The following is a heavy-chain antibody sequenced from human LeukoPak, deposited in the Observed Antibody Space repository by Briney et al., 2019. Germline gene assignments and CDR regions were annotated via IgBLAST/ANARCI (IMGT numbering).Heavy chain of an antibody. CDR2: IYYSGST. D-gene: IGHD3-3*01. CDR1: GGSISSYY. V-gene: IGHV4-59*01. J-gene: IGHJ4*02. CDR3: ARVMSGYIYYFDY. Sequence: SETLSPTCTVSGGSISSYYWSWIQQPPGKGLEWIGYIYYSGSTNYNPSLKSRVTISVDTSKNQFSLKLSSVTAADTAVYYCARVMSGYIYYFDYWGQGTLVTVSS.